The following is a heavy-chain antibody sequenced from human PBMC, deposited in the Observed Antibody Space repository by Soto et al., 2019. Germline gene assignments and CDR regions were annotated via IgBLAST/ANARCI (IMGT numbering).Heavy chain of an antibody. CDR3: ARGYSQYYSYGMDV. CDR2: ISYDGSNK. D-gene: IGHD1-1*01. V-gene: IGHV3-30-3*01. CDR1: GFTFSSYA. J-gene: IGHJ6*02. Sequence: QVQLVESGGGVVQPGRSLRLSCAASGFTFSSYAMHWVRQAPGKGLEWVAVISYDGSNKYYADSVKGRFTISRDNSKNTLYLQMNSLSADDTVVYYCARGYSQYYSYGMDVWGQGTTVTVSS.